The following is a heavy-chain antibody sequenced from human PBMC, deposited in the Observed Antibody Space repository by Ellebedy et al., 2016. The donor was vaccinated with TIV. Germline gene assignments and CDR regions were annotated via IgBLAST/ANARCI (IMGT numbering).Heavy chain of an antibody. D-gene: IGHD5-12*01. Sequence: GESLKISXTTSGFTFGSYGMHWVRQAPGKGLEWVAVIWYDGTNIYYGDSVKGRFTISRDNSKNTLYLQMDSLRASDTAVYYCVRGYDQFDYWGQGTLVTVPS. V-gene: IGHV3-33*01. CDR2: IWYDGTNI. J-gene: IGHJ4*02. CDR3: VRGYDQFDY. CDR1: GFTFGSYG.